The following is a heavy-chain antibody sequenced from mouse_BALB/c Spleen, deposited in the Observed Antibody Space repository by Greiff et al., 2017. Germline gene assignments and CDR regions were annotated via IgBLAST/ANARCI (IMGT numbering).Heavy chain of an antibody. J-gene: IGHJ4*01. D-gene: IGHD2-10*02. CDR2: IWSGGST. Sequence: VQLVESGPGLVQPSQSLSITCTVSGFSLTSYGVHWVRQSPGKGLEWLGVIWSGGSTVYNAAFISRLSISKDNSKSQVFFKMNSLQADDTAIYYCVQYDYYAMDYWGQGTSVTVSS. CDR3: VQYDYYAMDY. V-gene: IGHV2-2-2*01. CDR1: GFSLTSYG.